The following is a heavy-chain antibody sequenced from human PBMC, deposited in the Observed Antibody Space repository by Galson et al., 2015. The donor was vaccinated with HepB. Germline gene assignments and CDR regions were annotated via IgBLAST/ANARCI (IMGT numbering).Heavy chain of an antibody. D-gene: IGHD3-22*01. J-gene: IGHJ4*02. CDR2: ISYDGSYK. V-gene: IGHV3-30*18. CDR3: AKEDISGYHSFFDY. Sequence: SLRLSCAVSGFTFSSYGMHWVRQAPGKGLEWVAVISYDGSYKHYADSVKGRFTISRDNSKNTLYLQMNSLRAEDTAVYYCAKEDISGYHSFFDYWGQGTLVTVSS. CDR1: GFTFSSYG.